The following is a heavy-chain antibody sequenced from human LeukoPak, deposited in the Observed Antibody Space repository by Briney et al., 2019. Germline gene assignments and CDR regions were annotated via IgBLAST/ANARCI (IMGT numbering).Heavy chain of an antibody. CDR1: GFTFSSYW. CDR2: IKQDGSEK. D-gene: IGHD5-12*01. J-gene: IGHJ4*02. Sequence: GGSLRLSCAASGFTFSSYWMSWVRQAPGKGLEWVANIKQDGSEKYYADSVKGRFTISRDNAKNSLYLQMNSLRAEDTAVYFCARDGGYSGYDVDYWGQGTLVTVSS. CDR3: ARDGGYSGYDVDY. V-gene: IGHV3-7*01.